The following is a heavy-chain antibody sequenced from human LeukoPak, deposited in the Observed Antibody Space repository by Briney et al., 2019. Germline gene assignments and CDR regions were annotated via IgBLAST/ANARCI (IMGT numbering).Heavy chain of an antibody. V-gene: IGHV1-8*01. CDR2: MNPNSGNT. Sequence: ASVKVSCKASGYTFTSYDLNWVRQVTGQGLEWMGWMNPNSGNTGYAPKFQGRVTMTRNTSISTAYMELSNLRSDDTAVYYCARKGPANYYYYYMDVWGRGTSVTVS. J-gene: IGHJ6*03. CDR1: GYTFTSYD. CDR3: ARKGPANYYYYYMDV. D-gene: IGHD6-25*01.